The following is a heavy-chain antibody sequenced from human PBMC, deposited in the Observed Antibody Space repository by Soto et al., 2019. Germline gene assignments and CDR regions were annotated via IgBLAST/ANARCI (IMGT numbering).Heavy chain of an antibody. J-gene: IGHJ4*02. CDR2: IGGSGGT. Sequence: EVQLLESGGGLVQPGGSLRLSCAASGFTFSSYAMSWVRLAPGKGLEWFSSIGGSGGTYYADSVKGRFTISRDNSKNMLYLHLNSLRAEDTAMYYCAKGQGWSYYYDSRGQGTLVTVSS. V-gene: IGHV3-23*01. D-gene: IGHD2-15*01. CDR3: AKGQGWSYYYDS. CDR1: GFTFSSYA.